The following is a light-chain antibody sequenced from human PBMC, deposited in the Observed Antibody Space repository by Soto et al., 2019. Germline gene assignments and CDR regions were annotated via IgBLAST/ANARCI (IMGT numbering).Light chain of an antibody. CDR3: QQSYITLYS. Sequence: DIQMTQSPSSLSASVGDRVTITCRASQSISTNLSWYQKKPGKAPKLLISGASSLQSGVPSRFSGSGSGTDFSLTISSLQPEDFAIYLCQQSYITLYSFGQGTNLEIK. J-gene: IGKJ2*03. CDR2: GAS. V-gene: IGKV1-39*01. CDR1: QSISTN.